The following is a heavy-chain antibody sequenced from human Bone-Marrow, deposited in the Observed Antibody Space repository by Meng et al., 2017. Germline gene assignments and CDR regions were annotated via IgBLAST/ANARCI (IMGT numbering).Heavy chain of an antibody. CDR1: GGSISSYY. CDR3: AKDIRRGTVTYYYYGMDV. J-gene: IGHJ6*02. Sequence: SETLSLTCTVSGGSISSYYWSWIRQPAGKGLEWIGRIYTSGSTNYNPSLKSRVTMSVDTSKNQFSLKLSSVTAADTAVYYCAKDIRRGTVTYYYYGMDVWGQGTTVTVSS. CDR2: IYTSGST. V-gene: IGHV4-4*07. D-gene: IGHD4-17*01.